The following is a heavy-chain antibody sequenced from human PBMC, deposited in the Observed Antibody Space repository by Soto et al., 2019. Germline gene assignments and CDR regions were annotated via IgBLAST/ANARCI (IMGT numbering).Heavy chain of an antibody. J-gene: IGHJ4*02. D-gene: IGHD5-12*01. CDR1: GFTSSRYA. CDR2: ISGSGGST. CDR3: AKFAHDYIDEYYFDY. V-gene: IGHV3-23*01. Sequence: GGSLRLSCAASGFTSSRYAMSWVRQAPGKGLEWVSAISGSGGSTYYADSVKGRFTISRDNSKNTLYLQMNSLRAEDTAVYYCAKFAHDYIDEYYFDYWGQGTLVRVSS.